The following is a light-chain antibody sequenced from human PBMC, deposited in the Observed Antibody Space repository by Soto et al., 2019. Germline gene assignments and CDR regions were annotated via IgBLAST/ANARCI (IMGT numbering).Light chain of an antibody. CDR3: HHYNTWPWT. CDR1: HSVSSS. J-gene: IGKJ1*01. CDR2: GAS. V-gene: IGKV3-15*01. Sequence: EVVMTQSPATLSVSPRERATLSCRASHSVSSSLAWYQQKPGQAPRLLISGASTRAAGIPARFSGSGSGTEFTLTTSSLHSEDFAVYYCHHYNTWPWTFGQGNKVEV.